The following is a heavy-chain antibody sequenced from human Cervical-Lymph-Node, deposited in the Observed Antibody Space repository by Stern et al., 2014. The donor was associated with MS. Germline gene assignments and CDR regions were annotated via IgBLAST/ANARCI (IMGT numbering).Heavy chain of an antibody. Sequence: EVQLVQSGAEVKKPGESLKISCKGSGYSFTANWIAWVRQMPGKGLEWLGIIDAGEPDTRYSPSFQGQVTISADKSISTAYLQWSSLKASDTAMYYCARDYGDYAFDYWGQGTLVTVSS. D-gene: IGHD4-17*01. CDR1: GYSFTANW. V-gene: IGHV5-51*01. CDR2: IDAGEPDT. J-gene: IGHJ4*02. CDR3: ARDYGDYAFDY.